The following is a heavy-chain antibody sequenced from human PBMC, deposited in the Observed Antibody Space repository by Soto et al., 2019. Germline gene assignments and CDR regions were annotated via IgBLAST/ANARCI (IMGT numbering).Heavy chain of an antibody. CDR1: ADTFTSYY. Sequence: ASVKVSCEAPADTFTSYYIHWVRQAPGQGLEWMGWISAYNGNTNYAQKLQGRVTMTTDTSTSTAYMELRSLRSDDTAVYYCARDPYYYDSSGYLGDAFDIWGQGTMVTVSS. V-gene: IGHV1-18*04. CDR3: ARDPYYYDSSGYLGDAFDI. D-gene: IGHD3-22*01. J-gene: IGHJ3*02. CDR2: ISAYNGNT.